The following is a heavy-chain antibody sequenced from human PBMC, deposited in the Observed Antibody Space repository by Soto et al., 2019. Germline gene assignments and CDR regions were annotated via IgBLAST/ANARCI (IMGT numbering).Heavy chain of an antibody. CDR1: GYSFTSYW. CDR3: AKEAIRRVVPAANNWFDP. V-gene: IGHV5-51*01. J-gene: IGHJ5*02. CDR2: IYPGDSDT. D-gene: IGHD2-2*01. Sequence: PGESLKISCKGSGYSFTSYWIGWVRQMPGKGLEWMGIIYPGDSDTRYSPSFQGQVTISADKSISTAYLQWSSLKASDTAMYYCAKEAIRRVVPAANNWFDPWGQGTLVTVSS.